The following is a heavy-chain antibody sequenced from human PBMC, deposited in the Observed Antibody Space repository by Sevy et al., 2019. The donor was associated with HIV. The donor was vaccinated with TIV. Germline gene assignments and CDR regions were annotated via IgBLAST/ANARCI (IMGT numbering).Heavy chain of an antibody. CDR1: GFTFGGYA. Sequence: SLRLLCSAFGFTFGGYANHRVPQSPGKGLEGGPGISWNSGTIGYADSWKGRFTISRDNAKNSLYLQMNSLRAEDTALYYCARQRGVVLVPAAPFDYWGQGTLVTVSS. CDR2: ISWNSGTI. J-gene: IGHJ4*02. CDR3: ARQRGVVLVPAAPFDY. V-gene: IGHV3-9*01. D-gene: IGHD2-2*01.